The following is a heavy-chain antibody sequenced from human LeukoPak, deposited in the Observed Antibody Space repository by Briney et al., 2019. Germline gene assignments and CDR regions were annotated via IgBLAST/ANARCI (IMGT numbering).Heavy chain of an antibody. D-gene: IGHD3-16*01. CDR1: GGSISSYY. V-gene: IGHV4-59*01. CDR2: IYYSGST. J-gene: IGHJ4*02. CDR3: ASWGSSAFDY. Sequence: SETLSLTCTVSGGSISSYYWSWIRQPPGKGLEWIGYIYYSGSTNYNPSLKSRVTLSLDTSNNQFALKLSSVTAADAAVYYCASWGSSAFDYWGQGTLVTVSS.